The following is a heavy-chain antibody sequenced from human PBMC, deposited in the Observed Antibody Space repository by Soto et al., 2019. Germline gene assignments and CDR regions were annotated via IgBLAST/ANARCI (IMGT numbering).Heavy chain of an antibody. Sequence: GGSLRLSCAASGFPFSDYSMNWVRQAPEKGLEWVSYISGTGSTIYYADSVKGRFTISRDNARNSLYLQMNSLRDDDTAVYYCAREGHPLFDYWGHGTLVTVS. CDR1: GFPFSDYS. J-gene: IGHJ4*01. V-gene: IGHV3-48*02. CDR3: AREGHPLFDY. CDR2: ISGTGSTI.